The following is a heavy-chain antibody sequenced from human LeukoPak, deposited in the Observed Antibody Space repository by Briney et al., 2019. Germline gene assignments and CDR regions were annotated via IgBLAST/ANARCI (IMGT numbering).Heavy chain of an antibody. V-gene: IGHV3-23*01. CDR2: ISGSGGST. J-gene: IGHJ4*02. Sequence: GGSLRLSCAASGFTFSSYAMSWVRQAAGKGLEWVSSISGSGGSTYYADSVKGRFTISRDNSKSTLFLQMNSLRAEDTAVYYCAKVSTSGIQQWLSSFDHWGQGTLVTVSS. CDR3: AKVSTSGIQQWLSSFDH. D-gene: IGHD5-18*01. CDR1: GFTFSSYA.